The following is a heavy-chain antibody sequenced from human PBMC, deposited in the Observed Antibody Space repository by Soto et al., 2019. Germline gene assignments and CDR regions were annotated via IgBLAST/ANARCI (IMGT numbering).Heavy chain of an antibody. CDR3: AKDWARYNYDILTGYFDY. D-gene: IGHD3-9*01. CDR2: ISGSGGST. J-gene: IGHJ4*02. Sequence: EVQLLESGGGLVQPGGSLRLSCAASGFTFSSYAMSWVRQAPGKGLEWVSAISGSGGSTYYADSVKGRFTISRDNSKNTPYLQMNSLRAEDTAVYYCAKDWARYNYDILTGYFDYWGQGTLVTVSS. V-gene: IGHV3-23*01. CDR1: GFTFSSYA.